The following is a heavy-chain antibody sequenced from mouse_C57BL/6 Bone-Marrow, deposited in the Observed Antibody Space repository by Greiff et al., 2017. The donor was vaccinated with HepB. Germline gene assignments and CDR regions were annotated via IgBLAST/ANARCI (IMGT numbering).Heavy chain of an antibody. J-gene: IGHJ2*01. CDR1: GFTFSSYA. D-gene: IGHD1-1*01. V-gene: IGHV5-4*01. CDR2: ISDGGSYT. Sequence: EVHLVESGGGLVKPGGSLKLSCAASGFTFSSYAMSWVRQTPEKRLEWVATISDGGSYTYYPDNVKGRFTISRDNAKNNLYLQMSHLKSEDTAMYYCARDYYGSSPLFDYWGQGTTLTVSS. CDR3: ARDYYGSSPLFDY.